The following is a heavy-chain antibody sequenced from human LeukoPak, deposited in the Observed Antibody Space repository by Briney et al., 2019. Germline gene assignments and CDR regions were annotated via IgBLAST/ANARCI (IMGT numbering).Heavy chain of an antibody. Sequence: SETLSLTCTVSGGSISSYYWSWIRQPSGKGLEWIGYIYYSGSPNYNPSLKSRVTISLDTSKNQFSLKLSSVTAADTAVYYCARTVSGSYDYWGQGTLVTVSS. V-gene: IGHV4-59*01. J-gene: IGHJ4*02. CDR2: IYYSGSP. CDR3: ARTVSGSYDY. D-gene: IGHD1-26*01. CDR1: GGSISSYY.